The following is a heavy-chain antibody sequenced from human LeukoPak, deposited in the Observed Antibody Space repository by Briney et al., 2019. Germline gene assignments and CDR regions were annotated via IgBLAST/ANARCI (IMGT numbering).Heavy chain of an antibody. Sequence: GGSLRLSCVASGFSFILYSMKWVRQAPGKGLEWVSTISGDSSGNYIDYADSVKGRFTISRYNAKNSVFLQMNGLRDDDVAVYDCPTEGGVGSWGQGTLVSVSS. J-gene: IGHJ5*01. D-gene: IGHD4-17*01. V-gene: IGHV3-21*01. CDR1: GFSFILYS. CDR3: PTEGGVGS. CDR2: ISGDSSGNYI.